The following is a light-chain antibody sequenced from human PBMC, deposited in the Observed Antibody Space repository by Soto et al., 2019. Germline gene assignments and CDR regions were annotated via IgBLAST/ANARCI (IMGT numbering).Light chain of an antibody. Sequence: DIQLTQSPSSLSASVGDRVTITCQPRQDITNFLNWYQQKPGKAPRLLIAGASKLETGVPSRSSGSRCCTDYTFTIGSLQPEYIATYYCQHDANRPYTFGQGTKLEI. CDR2: GAS. V-gene: IGKV1-33*01. J-gene: IGKJ2*01. CDR3: QHDANRPYT. CDR1: QDITNF.